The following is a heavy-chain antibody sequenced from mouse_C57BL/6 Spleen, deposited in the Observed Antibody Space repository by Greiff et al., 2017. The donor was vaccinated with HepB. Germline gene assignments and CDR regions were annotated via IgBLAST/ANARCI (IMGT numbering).Heavy chain of an antibody. Sequence: QVQLQHSGPELVKPGASVKLSCKASGYTFTSYDINWVKQRPGQGLEWIGWIYPRDGSTKYNEKFKGKATLTVDTSSSTAYMELHSLTSEDSAVYFCARFYGSTHWYFDVWGTGTTVTVSS. CDR3: ARFYGSTHWYFDV. V-gene: IGHV1-85*01. D-gene: IGHD1-1*01. CDR2: IYPRDGST. J-gene: IGHJ1*03. CDR1: GYTFTSYD.